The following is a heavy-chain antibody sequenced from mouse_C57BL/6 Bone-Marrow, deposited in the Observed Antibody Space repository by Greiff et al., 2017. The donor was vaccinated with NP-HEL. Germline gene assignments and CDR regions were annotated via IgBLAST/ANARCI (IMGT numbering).Heavy chain of an antibody. CDR3: TRRYYGSAWFAY. CDR2: IDPETGGT. J-gene: IGHJ3*01. CDR1: GYTFTDYE. Sequence: VKLMESGAVLVRPGASVTLSCKASGYTFTDYEMHWVKQTPVHGLEWIGAIDPETGGTAYNQKFKGKAILTADKSSSTAYMELRSLTSEDSAVYYCTRRYYGSAWFAYWGQGTLVTVSA. V-gene: IGHV1-15*01. D-gene: IGHD1-1*01.